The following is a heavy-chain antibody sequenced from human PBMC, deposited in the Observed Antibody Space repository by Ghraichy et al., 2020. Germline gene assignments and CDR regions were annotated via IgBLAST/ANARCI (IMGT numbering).Heavy chain of an antibody. V-gene: IGHV3-11*01. D-gene: IGHD3-10*01. CDR3: ATVHYYSMQV. CDR2: ISSGGDTI. J-gene: IGHJ6*01. CDR1: GLTFSEQY. Sequence: SLNISCVVSGLTFSEQYMSWIRQAPGKGLEFISFISSGGDTIYNADSVKGRFTTSKDNAKSSLSLQMDGLRAEDTAVYYCATVHYYSMQVWGQGTTVTVSS.